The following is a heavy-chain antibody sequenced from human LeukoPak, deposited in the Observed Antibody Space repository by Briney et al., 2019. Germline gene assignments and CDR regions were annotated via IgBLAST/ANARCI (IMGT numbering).Heavy chain of an antibody. J-gene: IGHJ5*02. CDR3: AREAMMVRGGWPWSDP. D-gene: IGHD3-10*01. Sequence: SETLSLTCTVSGGSISSYYWSWIRQPAGKGLEWIGRIYTSGSTNYNPSLKSRVTMSVDTSKNQFSLKLSSVTAADTAVYYCAREAMMVRGGWPWSDPWGQGTLVTVSS. CDR1: GGSISSYY. V-gene: IGHV4-4*07. CDR2: IYTSGST.